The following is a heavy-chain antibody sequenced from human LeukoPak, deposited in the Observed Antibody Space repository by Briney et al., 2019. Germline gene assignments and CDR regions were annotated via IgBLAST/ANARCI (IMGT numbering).Heavy chain of an antibody. CDR3: ARTPTYCGGDCYYFAP. V-gene: IGHV4-30-2*01. Sequence: SETLSLTCTVSGGSVSSGSYYWSWIRQPPGKGLEWIGYIHHTGSTYYNPSLKSRVTISVDRSKNQFSLKLGSVTAADTAMYFCARTPTYCGGDCYYFAPWGQGTLVTVSS. J-gene: IGHJ5*02. CDR2: IHHTGST. CDR1: GGSVSSGSYY. D-gene: IGHD2-21*02.